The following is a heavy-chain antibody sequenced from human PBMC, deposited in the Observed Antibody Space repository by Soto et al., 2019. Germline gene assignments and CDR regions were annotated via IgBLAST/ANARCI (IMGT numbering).Heavy chain of an antibody. Sequence: TLSLTCTVSGGSISSGDYYWRWIRQPPGRGLEWIGYIYYSGSTYYNPSLKSRITISRDTSKNQFSLNLSSVTAADTAVYYCASSPRGYSYGYFDSWRQGTLVTVS. CDR1: GGSISSGDYY. D-gene: IGHD5-18*01. V-gene: IGHV4-30-4*01. CDR2: IYYSGST. CDR3: ASSPRGYSYGYFDS. J-gene: IGHJ4*02.